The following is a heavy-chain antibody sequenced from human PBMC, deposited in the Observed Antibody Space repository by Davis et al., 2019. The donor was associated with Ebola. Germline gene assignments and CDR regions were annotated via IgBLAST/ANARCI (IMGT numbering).Heavy chain of an antibody. CDR3: AKSHCSGGSCPYYFDF. D-gene: IGHD2-15*01. V-gene: IGHV3-30*04. J-gene: IGHJ4*02. CDR2: ISYDGSNK. CDR1: GFTFSSYA. Sequence: GGSLRLSCAASGFTFSSYAMHWVRQAPGKGLEWAAVISYDGSNKYYADSVKGRFTISRDNAKNSLYLQMNSLRDEDTAVYYCAKSHCSGGSCPYYFDFWGQGTQVTVSS.